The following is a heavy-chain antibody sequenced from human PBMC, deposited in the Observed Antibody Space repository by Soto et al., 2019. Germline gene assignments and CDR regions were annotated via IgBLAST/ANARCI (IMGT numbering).Heavy chain of an antibody. D-gene: IGHD3-16*01. CDR3: ARXSGGVFGXIIECTNCFAP. J-gene: IGHJ5*02. V-gene: IGHV1-46*01. Sequence: EASVKVSCKAPGDTFTSYYMHWVRQAPGHGLEWMGVINPNGGSTRFAQKFQGRVTMTSDTSTSTVYMELRGLTSEDTAVYYCARXSGGVFGXIIECTNCFAPWGQGTLVTVSS. CDR2: INPNGGST. CDR1: GDTFTSYY.